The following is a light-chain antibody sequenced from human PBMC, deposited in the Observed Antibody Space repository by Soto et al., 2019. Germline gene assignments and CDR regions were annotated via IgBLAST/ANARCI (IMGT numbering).Light chain of an antibody. CDR2: EVS. CDR3: ASYTDIRNLYV. V-gene: IGLV2-14*01. Sequence: QSALTQPASVSGSPGQSITISCTGTSSDIYDFNYVSWYQQHPGRAPKLIIYEVSNRPSGVSNRFSGSKSGNTASLTISGLQAEDGADYYCASYTDIRNLYVFGTGTQLTVL. CDR1: SSDIYDFNY. J-gene: IGLJ1*01.